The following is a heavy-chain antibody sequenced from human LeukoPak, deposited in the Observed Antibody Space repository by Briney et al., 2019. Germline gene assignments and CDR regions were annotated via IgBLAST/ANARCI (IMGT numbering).Heavy chain of an antibody. V-gene: IGHV4-59*01. D-gene: IGHD6-19*01. J-gene: IGHJ4*02. CDR3: ARETGYSSGWYDY. CDR1: GGSISSKH. CDR2: INYSGST. Sequence: SETLSLTCIVSGGSISSKHWSWVRQSPGKGLEWIGYINYSGSTKSNPSLKSRVTISVDTSKNQFSLKLSSVTAADTAVYYCARETGYSSGWYDYWGQGTLVTVSS.